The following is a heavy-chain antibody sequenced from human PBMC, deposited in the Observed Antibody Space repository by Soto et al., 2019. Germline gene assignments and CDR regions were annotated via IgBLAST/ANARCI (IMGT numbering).Heavy chain of an antibody. D-gene: IGHD3-10*01. CDR1: GGSISSSSYY. V-gene: IGHV4-39*01. CDR2: IYYSGNT. Sequence: SETLSLTCTVSGGSISSSSYYWGWIRQPPGKGLEWIGSIYYSGNTYYNPSLKSRITISVDTSKNQFSLKLSSVTAADTAVYYCARRGRGYDHYYMDVWGKGTTVTVSS. J-gene: IGHJ6*03. CDR3: ARRGRGYDHYYMDV.